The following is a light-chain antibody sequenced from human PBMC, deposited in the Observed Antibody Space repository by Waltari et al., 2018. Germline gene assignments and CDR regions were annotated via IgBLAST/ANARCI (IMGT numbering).Light chain of an antibody. Sequence: SSELTQDPAVSVALGQTVRLTCQGARLRASYASWYQQKSGQAPILVLFGKNKRPSGIPDRFSGYNSETTTSLTITGAQAEDEADYYCSSRDSSASHVLFAGGTKLTVL. CDR2: GKN. J-gene: IGLJ2*01. CDR3: SSRDSSASHVL. V-gene: IGLV3-19*01. CDR1: RLRASY.